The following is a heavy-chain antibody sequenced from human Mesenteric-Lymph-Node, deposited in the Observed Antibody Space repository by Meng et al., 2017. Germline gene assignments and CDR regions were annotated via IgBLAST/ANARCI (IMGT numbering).Heavy chain of an antibody. V-gene: IGHV3-21*01. CDR1: GFTFSSYG. J-gene: IGHJ6*02. D-gene: IGHD2-2*01. CDR3: AHPSYCSSTSCYAGRHGMDV. CDR2: ISSSSSYI. Sequence: GESLKISCAASGFTFSSYGMNWVRQAPGKGLEWVSSISSSSSYIYYADSVKGRFTISRDNAKNSLYLQMNSLRAEDTAVYYCAHPSYCSSTSCYAGRHGMDVWGQGTTVTVSS.